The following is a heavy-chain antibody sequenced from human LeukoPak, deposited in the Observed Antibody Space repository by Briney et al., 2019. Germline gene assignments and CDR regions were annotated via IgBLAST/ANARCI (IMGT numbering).Heavy chain of an antibody. D-gene: IGHD2-2*01. CDR1: GGSISSSNW. CDR3: ARVGYCSSTSCTDAFDI. CDR2: IYHSGST. Sequence: SETLSLTCAVSGGSISSSNWWSWVRQPPGKGLEWIGEIYHSGSTNYNPSLKSRVTISVDKSKNQFSLKLSSVTAADTAVYYCARVGYCSSTSCTDAFDIWGQGTMATVSS. V-gene: IGHV4-4*02. J-gene: IGHJ3*02.